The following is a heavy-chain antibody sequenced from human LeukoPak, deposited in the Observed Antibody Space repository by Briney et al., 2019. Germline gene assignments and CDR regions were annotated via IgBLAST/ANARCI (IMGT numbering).Heavy chain of an antibody. CDR2: ISSSSSYI. CDR3: ARDREGHYYDSSGPN. D-gene: IGHD3-22*01. V-gene: IGHV3-21*01. Sequence: GGSLRLSCAASGFTFSSYSMNWVRQAPGKGLEWVSSISSSSSYIYYADSVKGRFTISRENAKNSLYLQMNSLRAEDTAVYYCARDREGHYYDSSGPNWGQGTLVTVSS. CDR1: GFTFSSYS. J-gene: IGHJ4*02.